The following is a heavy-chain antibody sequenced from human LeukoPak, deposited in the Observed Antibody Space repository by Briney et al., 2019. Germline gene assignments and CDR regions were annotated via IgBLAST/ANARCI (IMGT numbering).Heavy chain of an antibody. Sequence: GGSLRLSCAASGFTFSSYAMHWVRQAPGKGLEWGAVISYDGSNKYYADSVKGRFTISRDNSKNTLYLQMNSLRAEDTAVYYCARGASDYYVSSGYYRNWFDPWGQGTLVTVSS. J-gene: IGHJ5*02. V-gene: IGHV3-30-3*01. D-gene: IGHD3-22*01. CDR3: ARGASDYYVSSGYYRNWFDP. CDR1: GFTFSSYA. CDR2: ISYDGSNK.